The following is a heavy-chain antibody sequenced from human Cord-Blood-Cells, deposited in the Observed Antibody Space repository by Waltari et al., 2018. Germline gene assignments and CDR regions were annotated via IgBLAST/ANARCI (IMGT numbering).Heavy chain of an antibody. D-gene: IGHD4-17*01. CDR3: ARGEKMTTVTTSYNWFDP. CDR2: NNHSGST. Sequence: VQLQQWGAGLLKPSETLSLTCAVYGGSFSGYYWSWIRQPPGKGLEWLGENNHSGSTNYNPSLKSRVTISVDTSKNQFSLKLSSVTAADTAVYYCARGEKMTTVTTSYNWFDPWGQGTLVTVSS. CDR1: GGSFSGYY. J-gene: IGHJ5*02. V-gene: IGHV4-34*01.